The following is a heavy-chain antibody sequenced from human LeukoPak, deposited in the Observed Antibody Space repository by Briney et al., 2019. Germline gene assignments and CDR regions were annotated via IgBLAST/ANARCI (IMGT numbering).Heavy chain of an antibody. CDR3: AKDEKGYYHDTSGYPDAFDI. CDR1: GYTFTSYG. V-gene: IGHV1-18*01. D-gene: IGHD3-22*01. CDR2: ISAYNGNT. Sequence: GASVKVSCKASGYTFTSYGISWVRQAPGRGLEWMGWISAYNGNTNYAQKLQGRATMTTDTSTSTAYMELSSLRSEDTAVYYCAKDEKGYYHDTSGYPDAFDIWGQGTMVTVPS. J-gene: IGHJ3*02.